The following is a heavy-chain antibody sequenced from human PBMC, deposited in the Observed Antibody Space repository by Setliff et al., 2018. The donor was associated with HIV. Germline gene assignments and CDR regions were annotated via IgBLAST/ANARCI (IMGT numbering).Heavy chain of an antibody. D-gene: IGHD3-10*01. CDR1: GFTSSSYN. V-gene: IGHV3-21*01. J-gene: IGHJ1*01. CDR3: ARDGDPDYYGSGSYPTYFQH. CDR2: ISSSSSYI. Sequence: GGSLRLSCAASGFTSSSYNMNWVRQAPGKGLEWVSSISSSSSYIYYADSVKGRFTISRDNAKNSLYLQMNSLRAEDTAVYYCARDGDPDYYGSGSYPTYFQHCGQGTLVTVSS.